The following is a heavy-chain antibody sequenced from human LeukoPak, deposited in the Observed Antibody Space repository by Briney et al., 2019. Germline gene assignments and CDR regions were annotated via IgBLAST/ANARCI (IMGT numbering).Heavy chain of an antibody. CDR1: GYTFTSYG. J-gene: IGHJ4*02. CDR2: INPNSGGT. CDR3: AIRITMVRGGL. V-gene: IGHV1-2*02. Sequence: ASVKVSCKASGYTFTSYGISWVRQAPGQGLEWMGWINPNSGGTNYAQKFQGRVTMTRDTSISTAYMELSRLRSDDTAVYYCAIRITMVRGGLWGQGTLVTVSS. D-gene: IGHD3-10*01.